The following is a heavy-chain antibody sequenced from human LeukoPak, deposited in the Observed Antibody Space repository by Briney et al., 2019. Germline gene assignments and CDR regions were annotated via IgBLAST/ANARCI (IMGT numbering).Heavy chain of an antibody. CDR1: GFTFSSYG. CDR2: IWYDGSNK. Sequence: PGRSLRLSCAASGFTFSSYGKHWVRQAPGKGLERVAVIWYDGSNKYYADSVKGRFTISRDNSKNTLYLQMNSLRAEDTAVYYCARDFPPTVTPQNYFDYWGQGTLVTVSS. V-gene: IGHV3-33*01. D-gene: IGHD4-11*01. CDR3: ARDFPPTVTPQNYFDY. J-gene: IGHJ4*02.